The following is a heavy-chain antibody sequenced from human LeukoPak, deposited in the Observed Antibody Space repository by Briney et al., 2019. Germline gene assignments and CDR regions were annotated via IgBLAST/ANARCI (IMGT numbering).Heavy chain of an antibody. Sequence: GGSPRLSCAASGLTVSSSYMSWVRQAPGKGLEWVSIIYNDGSTYYADSMKGRFTISRDNSKNTLYLQVNSLRAEDTAMYYCARNILFAFDIWGQGTMVTVSS. CDR1: GLTVSSSY. V-gene: IGHV3-53*01. CDR3: ARNILFAFDI. CDR2: IYNDGST. J-gene: IGHJ3*02.